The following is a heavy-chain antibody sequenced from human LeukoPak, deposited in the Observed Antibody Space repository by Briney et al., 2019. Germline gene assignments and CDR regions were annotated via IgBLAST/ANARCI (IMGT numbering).Heavy chain of an antibody. CDR3: ARKGYSSSWSGYYYYYMDV. Sequence: GGSLRLSCAASGFTFSSYWMSWVRQAPGKGLEWVANIKQDGSEKYYVDSVKGRFTISRDNAKKSLYLQMNSLRAEDTAVYYCARKGYSSSWSGYYYYYMDVWGKGTTVTVSS. CDR2: IKQDGSEK. D-gene: IGHD6-13*01. J-gene: IGHJ6*03. CDR1: GFTFSSYW. V-gene: IGHV3-7*01.